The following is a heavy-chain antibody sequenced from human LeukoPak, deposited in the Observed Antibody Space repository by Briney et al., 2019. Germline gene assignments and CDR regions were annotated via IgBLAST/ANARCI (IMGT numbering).Heavy chain of an antibody. CDR2: IYYSGST. Sequence: PSETLSLTCAVYGGSFSGYYWSWIRQPPGKGLEWIGSIYYSGSTYYNPSLKSRVTISVDTSKNQFSLKLSSVTAADTAVYYCARLPSSGWYRGNWFDPWGQGTLVTVSS. V-gene: IGHV4-34*01. CDR1: GGSFSGYY. D-gene: IGHD6-19*01. J-gene: IGHJ5*02. CDR3: ARLPSSGWYRGNWFDP.